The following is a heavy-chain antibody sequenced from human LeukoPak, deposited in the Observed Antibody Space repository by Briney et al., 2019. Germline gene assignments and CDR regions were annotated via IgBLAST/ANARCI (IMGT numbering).Heavy chain of an antibody. CDR2: IYYSGST. J-gene: IGHJ5*02. V-gene: IGHV4-59*01. D-gene: IGHD3-16*02. Sequence: ASETLSLTCTVSGDSTSNYYWSWIRQPPGKGLEWIGYIYYSGSTNYNPSLKSRVTISVDTSKNQFSLKLSSVTAADTAVYYCARTIAGGSYRYPYWFDPWGQGTLVTVSS. CDR3: ARTIAGGSYRYPYWFDP. CDR1: GDSTSNYY.